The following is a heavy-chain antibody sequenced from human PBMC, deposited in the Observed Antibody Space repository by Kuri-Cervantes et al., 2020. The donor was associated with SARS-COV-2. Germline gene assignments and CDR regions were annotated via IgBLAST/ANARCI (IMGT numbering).Heavy chain of an antibody. Sequence: SVKVSCKASEGTFSNSAFSWVRQAPGQGLEWMGGIIPVFGSADYAQTFQDRVTITADESTSTVYMELSSLRSEDTAVYYCARNDYSNPRYYGMDVWGQGTTVTVSS. J-gene: IGHJ6*02. D-gene: IGHD4-11*01. CDR3: ARNDYSNPRYYGMDV. V-gene: IGHV1-69*13. CDR2: IIPVFGSA. CDR1: EGTFSNSA.